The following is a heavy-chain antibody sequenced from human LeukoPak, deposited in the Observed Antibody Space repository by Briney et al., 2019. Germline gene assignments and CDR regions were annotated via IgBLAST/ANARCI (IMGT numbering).Heavy chain of an antibody. D-gene: IGHD5-12*01. J-gene: IGHJ4*02. CDR2: IIPIFGIA. CDR1: GGTFSSYA. Sequence: SVKVSCKASGGTFSSYAISWVRQAPGQGLEWMGRIIPIFGIANYAQKFQGRVTITADKSTSTAYMELSSLRSEDTAVYYCARDGRGYSGYDYVRYWGQGTLVTVSS. CDR3: ARDGRGYSGYDYVRY. V-gene: IGHV1-69*04.